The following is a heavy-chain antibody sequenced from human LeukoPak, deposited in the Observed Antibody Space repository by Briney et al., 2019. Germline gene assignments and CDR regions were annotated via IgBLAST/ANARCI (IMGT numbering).Heavy chain of an antibody. V-gene: IGHV3-21*01. Sequence: GGPLRLSCAASGFTFSSYSMNWVRQAPGKGLEWVSSISSSSSYIYYADSVKGRFTISRDNAKNSLYLQMNSLRAEDTAVYYCARERDRRGYFDYWGQGTLVTVSS. J-gene: IGHJ4*02. CDR2: ISSSSSYI. CDR1: GFTFSSYS. CDR3: ARERDRRGYFDY. D-gene: IGHD1-26*01.